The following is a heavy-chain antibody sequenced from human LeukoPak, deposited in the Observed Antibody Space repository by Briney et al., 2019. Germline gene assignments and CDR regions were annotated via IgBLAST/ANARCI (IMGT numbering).Heavy chain of an antibody. CDR2: ISSSSSYI. V-gene: IGHV3-21*01. J-gene: IGHJ4*02. Sequence: GGSLRLSCAASGFTFSSYSMNWVRQAPRKGLEWVSSISSSSSYIYYADSVKGRFTISRDNAKNSLYLQMNSLRAEDTAVYYCARDNPASNYYDSSGKYRGDYWGQGTLVTVSS. D-gene: IGHD3-22*01. CDR3: ARDNPASNYYDSSGKYRGDY. CDR1: GFTFSSYS.